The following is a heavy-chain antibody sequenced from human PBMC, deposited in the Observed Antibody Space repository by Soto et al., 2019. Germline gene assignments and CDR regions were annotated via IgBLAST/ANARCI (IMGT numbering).Heavy chain of an antibody. CDR3: ARSPWPYYDSSGYYFENWFDP. Sequence: ASVKVSCKASGYTFTSYYMHWVRQAPGQGLEWMGIINPSGGSTSYAQKFQGRVTMTRDTSTSTVYMELSSLRSEDTAVYYCARSPWPYYDSSGYYFENWFDPWGQGTLVTVSS. J-gene: IGHJ5*02. CDR1: GYTFTSYY. V-gene: IGHV1-46*01. CDR2: INPSGGST. D-gene: IGHD3-22*01.